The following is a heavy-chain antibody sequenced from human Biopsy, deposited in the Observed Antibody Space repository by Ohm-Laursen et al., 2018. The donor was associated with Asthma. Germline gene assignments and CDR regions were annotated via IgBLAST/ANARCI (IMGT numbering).Heavy chain of an antibody. Sequence: SLRLSCAASGFTFDNYTMHWVRQAPGKGLEWVTIISYDGRNTYYADSVERRFTISRDNSKNTLFLQMSSLKPEDTAVYYCARGGLHYYEYYGIDVWGQGTTVTVSS. CDR3: ARGGLHYYEYYGIDV. D-gene: IGHD2-21*02. J-gene: IGHJ6*02. CDR1: GFTFDNYT. CDR2: ISYDGRNT. V-gene: IGHV3-30*04.